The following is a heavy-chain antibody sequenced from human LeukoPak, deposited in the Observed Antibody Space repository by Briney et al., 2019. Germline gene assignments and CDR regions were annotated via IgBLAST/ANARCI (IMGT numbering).Heavy chain of an antibody. CDR2: ISSSSSYI. CDR3: ARGVVAAAGTYYYYYGMDV. D-gene: IGHD6-13*01. Sequence: GGSLRLSCAASGFTFSSYSMNWVRQAPGKGLEWVSSISSSSSYIYYADSVKGRFTIPRDDAKNSLYLQMNSLRAEDTAVYYCARGVVAAAGTYYYYYGMDVWGQGTTVTVSS. V-gene: IGHV3-21*01. J-gene: IGHJ6*02. CDR1: GFTFSSYS.